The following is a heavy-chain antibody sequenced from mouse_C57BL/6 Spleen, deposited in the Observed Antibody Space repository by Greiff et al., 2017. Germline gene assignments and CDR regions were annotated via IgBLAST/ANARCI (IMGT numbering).Heavy chain of an antibody. D-gene: IGHD4-1*01. CDR2: ISSGGDYI. CDR3: TITGSYYYAMDY. CDR1: GFTFSSYA. V-gene: IGHV5-9-1*02. J-gene: IGHJ4*01. Sequence: EVKLVESGEGLVKPGGSLKLSCAASGFTFSSYAMSWVRQTPEKRLEWVAYISSGGDYIYYADTVKGRFTISRDNARNTLYLQMSSLKSEDTAMYYCTITGSYYYAMDYWGQGTSVTVSS.